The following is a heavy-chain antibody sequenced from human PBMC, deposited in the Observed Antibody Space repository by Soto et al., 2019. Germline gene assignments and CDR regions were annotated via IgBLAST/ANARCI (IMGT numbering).Heavy chain of an antibody. D-gene: IGHD1-7*01. J-gene: IGHJ4*02. CDR2: SRDKGNSYST. CDR3: TRSITGTTSFDY. Sequence: EVQLVESGGGLVQPGGSLRLSCAGSGFTFSEYYIDWVRQAPGKGLEWVGRSRDKGNSYSTDYAASVKGRFTVSRDASKNSLYLQMNSLKTEDTALYYCTRSITGTTSFDYWGQGTLVTVSS. V-gene: IGHV3-72*01. CDR1: GFTFSEYY.